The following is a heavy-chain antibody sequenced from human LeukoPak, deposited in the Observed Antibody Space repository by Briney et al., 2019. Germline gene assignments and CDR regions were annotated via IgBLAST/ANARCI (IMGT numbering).Heavy chain of an antibody. CDR2: IYPGDSDT. CDR3: ARHLIGSGVGDWFDP. D-gene: IGHD1-26*01. Sequence: AGESLKISCKGSGYSFTTYWICWVRQMPGKGLEWMGIIYPGDSDTRYSPSFQGQVTISADKSISTAYLQWSSLKASDTAMYYCARHLIGSGVGDWFDPWGQGTLVTVSS. CDR1: GYSFTTYW. V-gene: IGHV5-51*01. J-gene: IGHJ5*02.